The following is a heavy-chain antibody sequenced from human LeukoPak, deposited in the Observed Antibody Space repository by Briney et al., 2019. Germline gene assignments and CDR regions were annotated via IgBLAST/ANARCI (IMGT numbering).Heavy chain of an antibody. CDR1: GGSISSYY. J-gene: IGHJ4*02. D-gene: IGHD3-22*01. V-gene: IGHV4-59*01. Sequence: SETLSLTCTVSGGSISSYYWSWIRQPPGKGLEWIGYIYYSGSTNYNPSLKSRVTISVDTSKNQFSLKLSSVTAADTAVYYCARGAIYYYDSSAYFDYWGQGTLVTVSS. CDR2: IYYSGST. CDR3: ARGAIYYYDSSAYFDY.